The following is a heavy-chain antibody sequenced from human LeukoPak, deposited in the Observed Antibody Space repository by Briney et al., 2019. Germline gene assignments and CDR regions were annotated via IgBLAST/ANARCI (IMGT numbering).Heavy chain of an antibody. J-gene: IGHJ4*02. V-gene: IGHV4-59*01. CDR1: GGSFSGYY. CDR3: ARGGIAVAGREFDY. Sequence: SETLSLTCAVYGGSFSGYYWSWIRQPPGKGLEWIGYIYYSGSTNYNPSLKSRVTISADTSKNQFSLKLSSVTAADTAVYYCARGGIAVAGREFDYWGQGTLVTVSS. CDR2: IYYSGST. D-gene: IGHD6-19*01.